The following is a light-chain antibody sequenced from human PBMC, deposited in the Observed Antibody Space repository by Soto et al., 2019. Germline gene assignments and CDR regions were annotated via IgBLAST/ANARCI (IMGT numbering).Light chain of an antibody. Sequence: EIVMTQSPATLSVSPGERATLSCRASQSVGSNLAWYQQKPGQAPRLLIYGASTRATGIPARFSGSGSGTEFTLTISSLQSEDFAVYYCQQYENYPRTFGQGTKVEIK. CDR3: QQYENYPRT. J-gene: IGKJ1*01. CDR2: GAS. CDR1: QSVGSN. V-gene: IGKV3-15*01.